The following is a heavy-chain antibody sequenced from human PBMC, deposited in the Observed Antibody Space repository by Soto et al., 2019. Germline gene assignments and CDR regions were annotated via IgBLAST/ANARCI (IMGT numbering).Heavy chain of an antibody. CDR3: ARRRIGDY. Sequence: QVQLQESGPGLVKPSETLSLTCTVSGDSISGHYWSWIRQSPGKGLEWIGFIYYSGSTNYNPSLKSRVTISVDTSKNQFSLKLTSVTAADTAVYYCARRRIGDYWGQGALVTVSS. V-gene: IGHV4-59*08. CDR2: IYYSGST. CDR1: GDSISGHY. D-gene: IGHD3-3*01. J-gene: IGHJ4*02.